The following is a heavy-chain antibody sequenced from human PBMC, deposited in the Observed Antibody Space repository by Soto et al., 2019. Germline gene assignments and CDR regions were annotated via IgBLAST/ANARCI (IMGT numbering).Heavy chain of an antibody. CDR1: GGSFSGYY. CDR2: INHSGST. CDR3: AREIFGVVMGGDWFDP. D-gene: IGHD3-3*01. Sequence: PSETLSLTCAVYGGSFSGYYWSWIRQPPGKGLEWIGEINHSGSTNYNPSLKSRVTISVDTSKNQFSLKLSSVTAADTAVYYCAREIFGVVMGGDWFDPWGQGTLVTVSS. V-gene: IGHV4-34*01. J-gene: IGHJ5*02.